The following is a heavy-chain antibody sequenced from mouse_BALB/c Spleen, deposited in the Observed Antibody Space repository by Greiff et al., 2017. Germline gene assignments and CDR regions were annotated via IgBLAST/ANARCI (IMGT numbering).Heavy chain of an antibody. CDR1: GYTFTSYW. D-gene: IGHD1-3*01. CDR2: IYPSDSYT. CDR3: TRSGSNWYFDV. V-gene: IGHV1-69*02. Sequence: VQLQQSGAELVRPGASVKLSCKASGYTFTSYWINWVKQRPGQGLEWIGNIYPSDSYTNYNQKFKDKATLTVDKSSSTAYMQLSSPTSEDSAVYYCTRSGSNWYFDVWGAGTTVTVSS. J-gene: IGHJ1*01.